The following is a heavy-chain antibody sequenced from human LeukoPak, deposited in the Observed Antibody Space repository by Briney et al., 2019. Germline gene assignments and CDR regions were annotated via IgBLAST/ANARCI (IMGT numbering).Heavy chain of an antibody. CDR3: ARVMGLEQWLVPFDY. Sequence: ASVKVSCKASGYTFTGYYMHWVRQAPGQGLEWMGRINPNSGGTNYAQKFQGRVTMTRDTSISTAYMELSRLRSDDTAVYYCARVMGLEQWLVPFDYWGQGTLVTVSS. D-gene: IGHD6-19*01. V-gene: IGHV1-2*06. J-gene: IGHJ4*02. CDR1: GYTFTGYY. CDR2: INPNSGGT.